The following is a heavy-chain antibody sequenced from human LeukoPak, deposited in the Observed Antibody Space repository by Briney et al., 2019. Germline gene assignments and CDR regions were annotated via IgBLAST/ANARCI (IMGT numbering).Heavy chain of an antibody. D-gene: IGHD5-18*01. V-gene: IGHV4-61*01. J-gene: IGHJ3*02. CDR3: ARDWERDTAMVTFRSAFDI. CDR2: ISYSGST. Sequence: SETLSLTCTVSGGSVSRDNYSWSWIRQPPGKGLEWIGYISYSGSTNYNPSLKSRVTISVDTSKNQFSLTLRSVTAADTAVYYCARDWERDTAMVTFRSAFDIWGQGTMVTVSS. CDR1: GGSVSRDNYS.